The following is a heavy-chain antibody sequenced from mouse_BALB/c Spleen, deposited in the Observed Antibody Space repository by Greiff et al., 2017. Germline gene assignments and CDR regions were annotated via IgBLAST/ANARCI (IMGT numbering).Heavy chain of an antibody. D-gene: IGHD1-2*01. CDR2: ISSGGST. Sequence: EVQVVESGGGLVKPGGSLKLSCAASGFTFSSYAMSWVRQTPEKRLEWVASISSGGSTYYPDSVKGRFTISRDNARNILYLQMSSLRSEDTAMYYCARGSTTATYYLDYWGQGTTLTVSS. CDR3: ARGSTTATYYLDY. J-gene: IGHJ2*01. V-gene: IGHV5-6-5*01. CDR1: GFTFSSYA.